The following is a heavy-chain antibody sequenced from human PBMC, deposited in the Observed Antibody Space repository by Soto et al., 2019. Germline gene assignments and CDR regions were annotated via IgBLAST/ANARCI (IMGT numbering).Heavy chain of an antibody. CDR3: ARDRRELPSDY. V-gene: IGHV4-61*01. J-gene: IGHJ4*02. CDR2: IYYSGST. Sequence: SETLSLTCTVSGGSVSSGSYYWSWIRQPPGKGLEWIGYIYYSGSTNYNPSLKSRVTISVDASKNQFSLKLSSVTAADTAVYYCARDRRELPSDYWGQGTLVTVSS. D-gene: IGHD1-26*01. CDR1: GGSVSSGSYY.